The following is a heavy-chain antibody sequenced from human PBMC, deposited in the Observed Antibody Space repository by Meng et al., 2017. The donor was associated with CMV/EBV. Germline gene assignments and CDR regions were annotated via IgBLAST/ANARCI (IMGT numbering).Heavy chain of an antibody. V-gene: IGHV3-23*01. J-gene: IGHJ5*02. Sequence: GESLKISCAASGFTFSSYAMSWVRQTPGKGLEWVSAISGSGGSTYYADSVKGRFTISRDNSKDTLYLQMNSLRAEDTAVYYYAKVTRGYCSSTSCYPWFDPWGQGTLVTVSS. CDR2: ISGSGGST. CDR1: GFTFSSYA. D-gene: IGHD2-2*01. CDR3: AKVTRGYCSSTSCYPWFDP.